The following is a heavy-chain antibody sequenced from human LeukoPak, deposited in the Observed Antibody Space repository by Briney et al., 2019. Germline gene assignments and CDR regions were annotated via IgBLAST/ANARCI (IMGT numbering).Heavy chain of an antibody. D-gene: IGHD1-26*01. CDR3: ARGTAYYVNDY. CDR2: ITSSSSTI. CDR1: GFTFSSYS. Sequence: GGSLRLSCAASGFTFSSYSMNWVRQAPGKGLEWVSYITSSSSTIQYADSAKGRFTVSRDNAKNSLYLQMNSLRAEDTAVYYCARGTAYYVNDYWGQGALVTVSS. J-gene: IGHJ4*02. V-gene: IGHV3-48*01.